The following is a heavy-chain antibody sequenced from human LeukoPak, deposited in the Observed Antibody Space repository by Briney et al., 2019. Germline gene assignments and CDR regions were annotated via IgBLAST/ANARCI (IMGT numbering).Heavy chain of an antibody. J-gene: IGHJ6*03. V-gene: IGHV1-18*01. Sequence: ASVKVSCKASGYTFTSYGISWVRQAPGQGLEWMGWISAYNGNTNYAQKLQGRVTMTTDTSTSTAYMELRSLRSDDTAVYCCARGTPVPIDYYYYYYMDVWGKGTTVTVSS. CDR2: ISAYNGNT. CDR3: ARGTPVPIDYYYYYYMDV. CDR1: GYTFTSYG.